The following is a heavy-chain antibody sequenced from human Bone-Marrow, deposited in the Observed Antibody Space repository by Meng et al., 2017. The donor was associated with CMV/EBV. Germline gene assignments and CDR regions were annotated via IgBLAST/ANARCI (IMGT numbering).Heavy chain of an antibody. V-gene: IGHV3-30*19. CDR2: ISYDGSNK. J-gene: IGHJ4*02. CDR1: GFIFSSFD. CDR3: ARDPIGYYDSSGHDY. D-gene: IGHD3-22*01. Sequence: GESLKISCLASGFIFSSFDMHWVRQTPGKGLEWVAVISYDGSNKYYADSVKGRFTISRDNSKNTLYLQMNSLRAEDTAVYYCARDPIGYYDSSGHDYWGQGTLVTVSS.